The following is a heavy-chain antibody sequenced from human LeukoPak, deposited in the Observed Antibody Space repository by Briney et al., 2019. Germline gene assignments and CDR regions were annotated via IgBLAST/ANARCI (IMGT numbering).Heavy chain of an antibody. CDR1: GFTFSSYG. J-gene: IGHJ3*02. CDR2: ISYDGSNK. V-gene: IGHV3-30*03. CDR3: ARDRVPGGKIGYGGAAFDI. Sequence: PGGSLRLSCAASGFTFSSYGMHWVRQAPGKGLEWVAVISYDGSNKYYADSVKGRFTISRDNSKNTLYLQMNSLRAEDTAVYYCARDRVPGGKIGYGGAAFDIWGQGTMVTVSS. D-gene: IGHD6-25*01.